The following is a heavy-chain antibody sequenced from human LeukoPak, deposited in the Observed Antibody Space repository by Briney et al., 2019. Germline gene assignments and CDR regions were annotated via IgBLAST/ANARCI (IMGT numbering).Heavy chain of an antibody. Sequence: SGPTLVNPPQPLTLTCTFSGFSPSTSGVGVGWIRQPQVKALEWLALIYWDDDKRYSPSLKSRLTITKDTSKNQVVLTMTNMDPVDTATYYCAHRRGEYSSSWYSSFWFDPRGQGTLVTVSS. J-gene: IGHJ5*02. CDR2: IYWDDDK. D-gene: IGHD6-13*01. V-gene: IGHV2-5*02. CDR3: AHRRGEYSSSWYSSFWFDP. CDR1: GFSPSTSGVG.